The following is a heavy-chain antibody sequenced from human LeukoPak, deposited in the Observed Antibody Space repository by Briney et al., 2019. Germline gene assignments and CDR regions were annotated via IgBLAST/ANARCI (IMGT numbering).Heavy chain of an antibody. V-gene: IGHV4-34*01. J-gene: IGHJ4*02. CDR3: ARGSTQINDFWSGYYYYFDY. CDR1: GGSFSGYY. D-gene: IGHD3-3*01. Sequence: SETLSLTCAVYGGSFSGYYWSWLRQPPGKGLEWIWEINHSGSTNYNPSLKSRVTISVDTSKNQFSLKLSSVTAADTAVYYCARGSTQINDFWSGYYYYFDYWGQGTLVTVSS. CDR2: INHSGST.